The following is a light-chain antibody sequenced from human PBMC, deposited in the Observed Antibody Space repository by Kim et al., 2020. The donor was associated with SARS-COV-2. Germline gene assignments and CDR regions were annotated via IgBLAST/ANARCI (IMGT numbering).Light chain of an antibody. CDR2: DVF. CDR3: ASYRSSGYV. Sequence: QSVVTRPASASGSPGQSITISCTGTSSDVGGYNYVSWYQQYPGKAPKLMIYDVFKRPSGVSNRFSGSKSGNTASLTISGLQAEDEAEYYCASYRSSGYVFGTGTKVTVL. J-gene: IGLJ1*01. V-gene: IGLV2-14*03. CDR1: SSDVGGYNY.